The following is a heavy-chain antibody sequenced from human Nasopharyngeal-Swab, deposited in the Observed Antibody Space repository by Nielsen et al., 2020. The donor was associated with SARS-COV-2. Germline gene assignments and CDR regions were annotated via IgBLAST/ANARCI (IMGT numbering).Heavy chain of an antibody. CDR2: IKQDGSEK. D-gene: IGHD6-13*01. CDR3: ARDQASIAAMAY. Sequence: GESLKISCAASGFTFSSYWMSWVRQAPGKGLEWVANIKQDGSEKYYVDSVKGRFTISRDNAKNSLYLQMNSLRAEDTAVYYCARDQASIAAMAYWGQGTLVTVSS. V-gene: IGHV3-7*03. CDR1: GFTFSSYW. J-gene: IGHJ4*02.